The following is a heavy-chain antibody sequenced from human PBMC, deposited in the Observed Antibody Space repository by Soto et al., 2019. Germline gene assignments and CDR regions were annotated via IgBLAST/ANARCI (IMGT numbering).Heavy chain of an antibody. Sequence: EVQLVESGGGLVQPGGSLRLSCAASGFTLSSYSMHWVRQAPGKGLEWVSYISGSGGTIYYADSVKGRFTISRDNAKDSLSVQMNSLRDEHTAVYCCAMGTGLRSSGWSYSCVFWGQGTRVTGSS. CDR1: GFTLSSYS. D-gene: IGHD6-19*01. V-gene: IGHV3-48*02. J-gene: IGHJ4*02. CDR2: ISGSGGTI. CDR3: AMGTGLRSSGWSYSCVF.